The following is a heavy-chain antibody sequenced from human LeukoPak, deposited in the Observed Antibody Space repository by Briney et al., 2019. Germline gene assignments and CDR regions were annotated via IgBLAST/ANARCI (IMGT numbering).Heavy chain of an antibody. D-gene: IGHD3-10*01. CDR3: AKDRYYASGSSYGNAFDI. J-gene: IGHJ3*02. V-gene: IGHV3-23*01. CDR1: GFTFSSYA. CDR2: ISGGGGST. Sequence: GGSLRLSCAASGFTFSSYAMSWVRQAPGKGLGWVSAISGGGGSTYYADSVKGRFTISRDNSKNTLYLQMNSLRAEDTAVYYCAKDRYYASGSSYGNAFDIWGQGTMVTVSS.